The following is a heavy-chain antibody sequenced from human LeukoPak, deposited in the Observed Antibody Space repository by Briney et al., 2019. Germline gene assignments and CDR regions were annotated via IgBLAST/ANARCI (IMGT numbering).Heavy chain of an antibody. D-gene: IGHD3-9*01. V-gene: IGHV1-2*06. CDR1: GYTFTGYY. Sequence: ASVKVSCKASGYTFTGYYMHWVRQAPGQGLEWMGRINPNGGGTNYAQKFQGRVTMTRDTSISTAYMELSRLRSDDTAVYYCARADHMLTDNESFDYWGQGTLVTVSS. CDR2: INPNGGGT. J-gene: IGHJ4*02. CDR3: ARADHMLTDNESFDY.